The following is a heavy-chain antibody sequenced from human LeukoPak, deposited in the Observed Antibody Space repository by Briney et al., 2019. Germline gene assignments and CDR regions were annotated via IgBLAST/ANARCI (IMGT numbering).Heavy chain of an antibody. CDR1: GFTFSSYA. CDR3: AKDRSSYCTNGVCDWFDP. J-gene: IGHJ5*02. V-gene: IGHV3-23*01. CDR2: ISGSGGST. D-gene: IGHD2-8*01. Sequence: GGSLRLSCAASGFTFSSYAMSWVRQAPGKGLEWVSAISGSGGSTYYADSVKGRFTISRDNSKNTLYLQMNSLRAEDTAVYYCAKDRSSYCTNGVCDWFDPWGQGTLVTVPS.